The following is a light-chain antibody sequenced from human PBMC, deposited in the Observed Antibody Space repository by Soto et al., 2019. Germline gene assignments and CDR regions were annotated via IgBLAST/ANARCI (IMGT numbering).Light chain of an antibody. CDR3: CSHAGSKNYYL. CDR2: EVT. Sequence: QSALTQPPSASGSPGQSVTISCTGSSSDIGGYDFVSWYQQHPGKVPKLLIYEVTKRPSGVPDRFSGSKSGNTAYLTVSGLQADDEADYYCCSHAGSKNYYLFGPGTKVTVL. J-gene: IGLJ1*01. V-gene: IGLV2-8*01. CDR1: SSDIGGYDF.